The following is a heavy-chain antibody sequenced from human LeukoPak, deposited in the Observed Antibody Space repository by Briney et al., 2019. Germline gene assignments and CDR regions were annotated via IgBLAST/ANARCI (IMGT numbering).Heavy chain of an antibody. V-gene: IGHV4-39*07. CDR3: ARTNSGSYQNYYYYYMDV. CDR1: GGSINNTNYY. Sequence: SETLSLTCSVSGGSINNTNYYWGWIRQPPGRGLEWIGSIFYSGSTYYNPSLKSRLTISVDTSKNQFSLKVSSVTAADTAVYYCARTNSGSYQNYYYYYMDVWGKGTTVTISS. D-gene: IGHD3-10*01. CDR2: IFYSGST. J-gene: IGHJ6*03.